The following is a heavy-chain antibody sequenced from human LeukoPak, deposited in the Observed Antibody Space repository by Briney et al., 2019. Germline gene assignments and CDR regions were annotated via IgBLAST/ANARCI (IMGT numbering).Heavy chain of an antibody. V-gene: IGHV3-23*01. Sequence: GGSLRLSCAASGFTFSSHAMNWVRQAPGKGLEWVSSIGGIGASTYYADSVKGRFTISRDNAKNSLYLQMNSLRAEDTAVYYCARARALGSFDYWGQGTLVTVSS. J-gene: IGHJ4*02. D-gene: IGHD7-27*01. CDR2: IGGIGAST. CDR3: ARARALGSFDY. CDR1: GFTFSSHA.